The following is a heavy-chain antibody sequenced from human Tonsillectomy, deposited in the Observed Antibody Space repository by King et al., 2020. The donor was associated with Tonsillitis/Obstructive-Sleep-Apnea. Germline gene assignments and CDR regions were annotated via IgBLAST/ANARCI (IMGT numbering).Heavy chain of an antibody. CDR3: ARENVEMATIGAFDI. CDR1: GFTFSSYW. J-gene: IGHJ3*02. Sequence: VQLVESGGGLVQPGGSLRLSCAASGFTFSSYWMHWVRHAPGKGLVWVSRINSDGSSTSYADSVKGRFTISRDNAKNTLYLQMNSLRAEDTAVYYCARENVEMATIGAFDIWGQGTMVTVSS. D-gene: IGHD5-24*01. CDR2: INSDGSST. V-gene: IGHV3-74*01.